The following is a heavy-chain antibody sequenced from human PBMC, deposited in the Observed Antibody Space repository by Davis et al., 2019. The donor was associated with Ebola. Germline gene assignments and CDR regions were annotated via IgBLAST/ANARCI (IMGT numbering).Heavy chain of an antibody. CDR2: ISSSSNYI. CDR1: GFIFSSYV. J-gene: IGHJ4*02. V-gene: IGHV3-21*01. Sequence: GESLKISCAASGFIFSSYVMSWVRQAPGKGLEWVSFISSSSNYIYYADSVKGRFTVSRDNAKNSLYLQMNSLRAEDTAVYYCTVEDRTGPSDYWGQGTLVTVSS. D-gene: IGHD7-27*01. CDR3: TVEDRTGPSDY.